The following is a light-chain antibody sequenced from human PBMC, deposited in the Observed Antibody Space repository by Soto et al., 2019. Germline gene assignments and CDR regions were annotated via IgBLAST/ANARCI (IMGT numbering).Light chain of an antibody. CDR1: QNITNY. V-gene: IGKV1-27*01. J-gene: IGKJ5*01. CDR3: QQCHASPLT. CDR2: GAY. Sequence: DIQMTQSPATLSVSLGERATITCRASQNITNYLAWYQQKPGKVAKLLIFGAYTLPTGVPARFSGSGYGTDYTLTITTLQPEDDGIDYCQQCHASPLTFGQGTRLDI.